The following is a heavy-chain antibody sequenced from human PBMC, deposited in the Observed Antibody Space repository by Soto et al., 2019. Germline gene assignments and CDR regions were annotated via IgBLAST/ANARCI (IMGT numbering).Heavy chain of an antibody. V-gene: IGHV3-11*06. CDR1: GFTVSDHY. CDR3: ARSSGWRQVVGYKYGLDV. D-gene: IGHD3-22*01. Sequence: QVQLVESGGGLVKPGGSLRLSCAVSGFTVSDHYMTWIRQAPGKGLEWVSYISGSGTYTNYADSVKGRFIISGDIAQNSLWLQINSLRADDTAVYYCARSSGWRQVVGYKYGLDVWGQGTAVTVSS. CDR2: ISGSGTYT. J-gene: IGHJ6*02.